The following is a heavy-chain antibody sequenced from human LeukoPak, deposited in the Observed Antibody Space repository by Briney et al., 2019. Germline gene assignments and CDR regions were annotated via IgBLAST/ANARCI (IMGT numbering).Heavy chain of an antibody. Sequence: PSETLSLTCTVSAGSISSSSYYWGWIRQPPGKGLEWIGSIYYSGSTYCNPSLKSRVTIAVDTSKNQISLKLRSVTAADTAVYYCARRYCSGGCSYSYYFDYWGRGTLVTVSS. D-gene: IGHD2-15*01. J-gene: IGHJ4*02. V-gene: IGHV4-39*01. CDR2: IYYSGST. CDR1: AGSISSSSYY. CDR3: ARRYCSGGCSYSYYFDY.